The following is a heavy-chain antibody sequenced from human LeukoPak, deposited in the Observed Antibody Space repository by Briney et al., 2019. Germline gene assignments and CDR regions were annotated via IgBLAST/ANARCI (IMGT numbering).Heavy chain of an antibody. J-gene: IGHJ4*02. CDR1: GYTFTSYG. D-gene: IGHD3-3*01. CDR3: ARWTDDFWSGYYEIDY. V-gene: IGHV1-18*01. Sequence: ASVTVSCKASGYTFTSYGISWVRQAPGQGLEWMGWISAYNGNTNYAQKLRGRVTMTTDTSTSTAYMELRSLRSDDTAVYYCARWTDDFWSGYYEIDYWGQGTLVTVSS. CDR2: ISAYNGNT.